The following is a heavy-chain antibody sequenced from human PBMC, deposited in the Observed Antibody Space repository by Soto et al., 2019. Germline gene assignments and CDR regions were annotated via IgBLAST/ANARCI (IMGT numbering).Heavy chain of an antibody. Sequence: PGGSLRLSCAASGFTFSSYSMNWVRQAPGKGLEYVSAISSNGGSTYYADSVKGRFTISRDNSKNTLYLQMNSLRAEDTALYYCVNNGWYYVFGMWGQGTMVT. V-gene: IGHV3-64D*06. D-gene: IGHD6-19*01. CDR3: VNNGWYYVFGM. CDR1: GFTFSSYS. CDR2: ISSNGGST. J-gene: IGHJ3*02.